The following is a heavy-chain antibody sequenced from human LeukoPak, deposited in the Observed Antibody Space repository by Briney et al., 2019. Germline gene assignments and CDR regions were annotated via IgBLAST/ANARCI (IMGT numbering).Heavy chain of an antibody. CDR2: ISGNGGST. J-gene: IGHJ4*02. Sequence: PGGSLRLSCAASGFTFSSYAMTWVRQAPGKGLEWVSAISGNGGSTFYAHSVKGRFTISRDNSKNTLYLQMNSLRAEDTAVYYCATNDRSIAVAGDYWGQGTLVTVSS. D-gene: IGHD6-19*01. CDR1: GFTFSSYA. CDR3: ATNDRSIAVAGDY. V-gene: IGHV3-23*01.